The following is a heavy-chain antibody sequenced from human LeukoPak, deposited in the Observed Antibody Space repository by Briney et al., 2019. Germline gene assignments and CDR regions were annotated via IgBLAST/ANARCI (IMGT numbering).Heavy chain of an antibody. CDR1: GASVSSSH. CDR2: LSYTGKT. V-gene: IGHV4-59*02. J-gene: IGHJ4*02. CDR3: SEGYFEPFAH. D-gene: IGHD5-24*01. Sequence: SETLSLTCLVSGASVSSSHWNWIRQLPGKGLEWIGCLSYTGKTDYDPSLTSRVTMSLDTSKNQVSLKLTSLTAADTAVYYCSEGYFEPFAHWGQGILVTVSS.